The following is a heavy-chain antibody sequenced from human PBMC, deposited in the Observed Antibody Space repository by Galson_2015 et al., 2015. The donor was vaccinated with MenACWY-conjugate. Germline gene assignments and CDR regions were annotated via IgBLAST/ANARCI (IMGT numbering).Heavy chain of an antibody. CDR1: GYTFTSYA. D-gene: IGHD1-20*01. Sequence: SVKVSCKASGYTFTSYAMHWVRQAPGQRLEWMGWINAGNGNTKYSQKFQGRVTITRDTSASTAYMELSSLRSEDTAVYYCARDQIHMITGTTPPAGWFDPWGQGTLVTVSS. V-gene: IGHV1-3*01. CDR3: ARDQIHMITGTTPPAGWFDP. CDR2: INAGNGNT. J-gene: IGHJ5*02.